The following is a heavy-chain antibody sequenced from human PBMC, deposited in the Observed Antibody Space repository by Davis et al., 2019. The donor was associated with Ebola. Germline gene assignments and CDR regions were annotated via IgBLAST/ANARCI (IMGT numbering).Heavy chain of an antibody. V-gene: IGHV3-30*03. CDR1: GFTFSSYG. D-gene: IGHD6-13*01. CDR2: ISYDGSNK. Sequence: GGPLRPPCAAPGFTFSSYGMHWRRQPPAERLVGVAFISYDGSNKYYADSVKGRFTISRDNSKNTLYLQMNSLRAEDTAVYYCASGAAAGETYWGQGTLVTVSS. J-gene: IGHJ4*02. CDR3: ASGAAAGETY.